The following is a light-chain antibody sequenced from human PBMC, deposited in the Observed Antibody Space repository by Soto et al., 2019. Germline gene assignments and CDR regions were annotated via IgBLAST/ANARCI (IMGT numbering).Light chain of an antibody. CDR1: SSNIGAGYD. V-gene: IGLV1-40*01. CDR2: GNS. Sequence: QSVLTQPPSVSGAPGQRVTISCTGSSSNIGAGYDVHWYQQLPGTAPKLLIYGNSNRPSGVPDRFSGSKSGTSASLAITGLQAEDEADYYCLSYAGSNYPVVFGGGTKVTVL. CDR3: LSYAGSNYPVV. J-gene: IGLJ2*01.